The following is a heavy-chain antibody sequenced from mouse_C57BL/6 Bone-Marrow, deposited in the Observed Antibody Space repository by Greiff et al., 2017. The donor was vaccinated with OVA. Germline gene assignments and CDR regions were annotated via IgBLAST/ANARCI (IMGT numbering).Heavy chain of an antibody. Sequence: EVMLVESEGGLVQPGSSMKLSCTASGFTFSDYYMAWVRQVPEKGLEWVANINYDGSSTYYLDSLKSRFIISRDNAKNILYLQMSSLKSEDTATYYCAREGYYGRFDYWGQGTTLTVSS. CDR2: INYDGSST. V-gene: IGHV5-16*01. CDR3: AREGYYGRFDY. D-gene: IGHD1-1*01. J-gene: IGHJ2*01. CDR1: GFTFSDYY.